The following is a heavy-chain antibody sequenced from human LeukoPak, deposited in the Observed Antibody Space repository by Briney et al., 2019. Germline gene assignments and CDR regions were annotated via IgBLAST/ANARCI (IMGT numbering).Heavy chain of an antibody. D-gene: IGHD4-23*01. CDR2: ISYDGSNK. Sequence: GGSLRLSCVASGFSFSGYGIHWVRQAPGKGLEWVAVISYDGSNKYCADSVKGRFTVSRDNSKNTLYLQMNSLRTEDTAVYYCANALDDFGGGWGQGTLVTVAS. CDR1: GFSFSGYG. V-gene: IGHV3-30*18. CDR3: ANALDDFGGG. J-gene: IGHJ4*02.